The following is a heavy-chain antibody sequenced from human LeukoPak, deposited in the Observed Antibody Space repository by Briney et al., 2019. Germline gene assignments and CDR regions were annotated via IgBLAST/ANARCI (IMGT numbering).Heavy chain of an antibody. CDR3: TRNGELRLGELSYTFDY. D-gene: IGHD3-16*02. Sequence: QTGGSLRLSCAASGFTFSNYKMNWVRQAPGKGLEWVGFIRSKAYGGTTEYAASVKGRFTISRDDSKSIAYLQMNSLKTEDTAVYYCTRNGELRLGELSYTFDYWGQGTLVTVS. CDR1: GFTFSNYK. J-gene: IGHJ4*02. V-gene: IGHV3-49*04. CDR2: IRSKAYGGTT.